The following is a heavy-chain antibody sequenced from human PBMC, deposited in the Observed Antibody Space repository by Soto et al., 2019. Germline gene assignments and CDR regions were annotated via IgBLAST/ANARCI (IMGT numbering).Heavy chain of an antibody. CDR2: ISAYNGNT. CDR3: ARTGVNYGSGSYSKFDS. J-gene: IGHJ4*02. V-gene: IGHV1-18*01. CDR1: GYTFTSYG. Sequence: QVQLVQSGAEVKKPGASVKVSCKASGYTFTSYGISWVRQAPGQGLEWMGWISAYNGNTNYAQKLQGRVTMTTDTSTSIAYMELRSLRSDDTAVYYCARTGVNYGSGSYSKFDSGCQGTLVTVSS. D-gene: IGHD3-10*01.